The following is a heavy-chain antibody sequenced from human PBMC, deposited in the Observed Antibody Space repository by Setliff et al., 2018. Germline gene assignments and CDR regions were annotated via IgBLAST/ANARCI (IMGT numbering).Heavy chain of an antibody. V-gene: IGHV1-69*06. CDR3: ARGDVYSGSYYHFDY. CDR1: GGTFSSYA. Sequence: SVKVSCKASGGTFSSYAISWVRQAPGQGLEWMGRIIPIFGTANYAQKFQGRVTITADKSTGTAYMELSSLRSEDTAVYYCARGDVYSGSYYHFDYWGQGTLVTVSS. D-gene: IGHD1-26*01. J-gene: IGHJ4*02. CDR2: IIPIFGTA.